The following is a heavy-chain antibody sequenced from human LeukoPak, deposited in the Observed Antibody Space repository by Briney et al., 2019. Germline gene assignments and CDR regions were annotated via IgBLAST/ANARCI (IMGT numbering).Heavy chain of an antibody. J-gene: IGHJ4*02. CDR3: ARWATETTGVVDS. Sequence: GGALRLSCAAFVFTLCIYLMTWVRHAPQEGGEWVGNIRQDGSEINYVHSVKSRFTLSRDNAKNSLFLQINSLRAEDTAVYYCARWATETTGVVDSWGQGTLVTVSS. D-gene: IGHD4-23*01. CDR1: VFTLCIYL. V-gene: IGHV3-7*01. CDR2: IRQDGSEI.